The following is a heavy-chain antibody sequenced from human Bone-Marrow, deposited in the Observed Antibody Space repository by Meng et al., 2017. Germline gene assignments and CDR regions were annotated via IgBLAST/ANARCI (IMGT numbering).Heavy chain of an antibody. CDR2: IYHSAST. CDR1: AVSNSSSNW. V-gene: IGHV4-4*02. Sequence: VARPESGPGLATPSGTLSLTCAVSAVSNSSSNWWRWVRQPPGKGLEWIGEIYHSASTNYNPSLKSRVTISVDKSKNQFSLKLSSVTAADTAVYYCARVRVEYWYFDLWGRGTLVTVSS. J-gene: IGHJ2*01. CDR3: ARVRVEYWYFDL.